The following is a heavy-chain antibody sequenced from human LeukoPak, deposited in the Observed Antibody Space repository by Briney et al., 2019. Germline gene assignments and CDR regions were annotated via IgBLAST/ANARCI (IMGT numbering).Heavy chain of an antibody. CDR3: ARGRRYCSGGSCFYYFDY. CDR1: GYTFTSYD. CDR2: MNPNSGNT. Sequence: ASVNVSCKASGYTFTSYDINWVRQATGQGLEWMGWMNPNSGNTGYAQKFQGRVTITRNTYISTAYLELSSLRSEDTAVYYCARGRRYCSGGSCFYYFDYWGQGTLVTVSS. J-gene: IGHJ4*02. D-gene: IGHD2-15*01. V-gene: IGHV1-8*03.